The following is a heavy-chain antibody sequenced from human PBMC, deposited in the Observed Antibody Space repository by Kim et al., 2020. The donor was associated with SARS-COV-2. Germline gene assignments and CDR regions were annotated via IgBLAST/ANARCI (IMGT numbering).Heavy chain of an antibody. J-gene: IGHJ6*02. V-gene: IGHV1-46*04. CDR3: ARDRRVREVNIIKYYYYGMDV. Sequence: ASVKVSCKPSGYMFTSYYIHWVRQAPGQGLEWMGIINPSDGKTTYAQKLQGRVSMTSDTSTSTVHMELSSLRPDDTAVYFCARDRRVREVNIIKYYYYGMDVWGQGTTVTVSS. CDR1: GYMFTSYY. CDR2: INPSDGKT. D-gene: IGHD3-16*01.